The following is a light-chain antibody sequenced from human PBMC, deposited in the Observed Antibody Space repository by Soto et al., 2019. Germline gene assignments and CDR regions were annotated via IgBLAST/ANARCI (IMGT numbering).Light chain of an antibody. Sequence: DIQMTQSPSSLSASIGDRVTITCRASQSISRFLNWYQQKPGKAPKLLIYGTSTLESGVPSRFGGSGSETDFSLTISSLQPEDFATYYCQQSYTFPWTFGQGTKVEIK. V-gene: IGKV1-39*01. CDR2: GTS. J-gene: IGKJ1*01. CDR3: QQSYTFPWT. CDR1: QSISRF.